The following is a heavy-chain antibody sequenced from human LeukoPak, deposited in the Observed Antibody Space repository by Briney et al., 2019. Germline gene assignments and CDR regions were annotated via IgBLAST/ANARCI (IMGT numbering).Heavy chain of an antibody. Sequence: SETLSLTCTVSGGSISSYYWSWIRQPAGKGLEWIGRIYTSGSTNYNPSLKSRVTMSVDTSKNQFSLKLSSVTAADTAVYYCARDATAMDYWYFDLWGRGTLVTVSS. V-gene: IGHV4-4*07. CDR1: GGSISSYY. CDR2: IYTSGST. J-gene: IGHJ2*01. CDR3: ARDATAMDYWYFDL. D-gene: IGHD5-18*01.